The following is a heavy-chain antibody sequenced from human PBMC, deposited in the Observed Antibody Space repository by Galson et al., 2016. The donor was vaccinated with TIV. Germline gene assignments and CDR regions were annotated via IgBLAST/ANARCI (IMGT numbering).Heavy chain of an antibody. CDR2: ISGGGGSS. V-gene: IGHV3-23*01. J-gene: IGHJ6*02. D-gene: IGHD3-22*01. Sequence: SLRLSCAASGFTFSSHALTWVRQAPGKGLEWVSAISGGGGSSYYVDSVKGRFTISRDNSEKLLYLQMNSLRAEDTAVYYCAKVPSSGFSYYYGIDVWGQGTTVTVS. CDR3: AKVPSSGFSYYYGIDV. CDR1: GFTFSSHA.